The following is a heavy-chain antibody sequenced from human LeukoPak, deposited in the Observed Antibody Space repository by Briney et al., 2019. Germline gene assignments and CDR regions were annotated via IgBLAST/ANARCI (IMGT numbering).Heavy chain of an antibody. J-gene: IGHJ4*02. D-gene: IGHD2-2*01. CDR2: ISWNSGSI. CDR3: AKDIGGFQLLSMFGLVDY. CDR1: GFTFDDYA. Sequence: QSGGSLRLSCAASGFTFDDYAMHWVRQAPGKGLEWVSGISWNSGSIGYADSVKGRFTISRDNAKNSLYLQMNSLRAEDTALYYCAKDIGGFQLLSMFGLVDYWGQGTLVTVSS. V-gene: IGHV3-9*01.